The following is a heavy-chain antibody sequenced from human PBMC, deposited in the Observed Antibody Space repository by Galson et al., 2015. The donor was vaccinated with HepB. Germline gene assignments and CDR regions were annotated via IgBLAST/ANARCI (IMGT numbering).Heavy chain of an antibody. V-gene: IGHV1-18*01. J-gene: IGHJ3*02. CDR1: GYTFTKYG. Sequence: SVKVSCKASGYTFTKYGISWLRQAPGQGLEWMGWISTYAGDTKYAQNFQGRVTLTTDTSTSIVYMELRSLRSDDTAVYYCAGESRDDAFDIWGQGTMVTVSS. CDR3: AGESRDDAFDI. CDR2: ISTYAGDT. D-gene: IGHD5-24*01.